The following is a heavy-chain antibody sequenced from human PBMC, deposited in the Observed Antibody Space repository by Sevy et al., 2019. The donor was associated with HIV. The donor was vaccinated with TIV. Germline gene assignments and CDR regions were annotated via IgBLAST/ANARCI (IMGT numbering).Heavy chain of an antibody. V-gene: IGHV1-18*04. J-gene: IGHJ4*02. CDR2: ISANKGNT. Sequence: ASVKVSCQASGYTFTSYGISWVRQAPGQGLEWMGWISANKGNTNYTQKLKGRVTMTTDTSTSTAYMELRSLRTDDTAVYYCARDAVHHSSGWTGGDYWGQGTLVTVSS. CDR1: GYTFTSYG. CDR3: ARDAVHHSSGWTGGDY. D-gene: IGHD6-19*01.